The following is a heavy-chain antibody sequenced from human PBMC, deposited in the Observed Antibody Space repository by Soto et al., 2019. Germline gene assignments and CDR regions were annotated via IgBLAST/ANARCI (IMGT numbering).Heavy chain of an antibody. D-gene: IGHD3-10*01. CDR3: AKGEVRGIIPSYFDY. V-gene: IGHV3-30*18. CDR1: GFTFSNYG. J-gene: IGHJ4*02. CDR2: ISYDGISK. Sequence: GGSLRLSCAVSGFTFSNYGMHWVRQAPGKGLEWVAVISYDGISKYPVDSVRGRFTISRDESKNTLYLQMDSLRAEDTAVYYCAKGEVRGIIPSYFDYWGLGTLVTVSS.